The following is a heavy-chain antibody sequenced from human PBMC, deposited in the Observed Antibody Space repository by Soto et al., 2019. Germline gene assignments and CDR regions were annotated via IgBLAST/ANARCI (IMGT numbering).Heavy chain of an antibody. CDR1: GGSISSGDNF. V-gene: IGHV4-31*02. D-gene: IGHD6-13*01. Sequence: PSETLSLTCSVSGGSISSGDNFWSWIRQYPGKGLEWIGFIYHSGSTYYNPSLKSRVTISVDTSKKQFSLNLSSVTAADTDVYYCARGFGSSSWDYWGQGTPVTVSS. J-gene: IGHJ4*02. CDR2: IYHSGST. CDR3: ARGFGSSSWDY.